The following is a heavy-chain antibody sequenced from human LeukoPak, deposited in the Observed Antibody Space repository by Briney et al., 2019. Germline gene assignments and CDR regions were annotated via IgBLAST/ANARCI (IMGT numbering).Heavy chain of an antibody. Sequence: SETLPLTCTVSGGSISSYYWSWSRQPPGKGLEWIGYIYYSGSTNYNPSLKSRVTISVDTSKNQFSLKLSSVTAADTAVYYCATGNMVRGVMDVWGQGTTVTVSS. V-gene: IGHV4-59*01. J-gene: IGHJ6*02. CDR1: GGSISSYY. CDR2: IYYSGST. D-gene: IGHD3-10*01. CDR3: ATGNMVRGVMDV.